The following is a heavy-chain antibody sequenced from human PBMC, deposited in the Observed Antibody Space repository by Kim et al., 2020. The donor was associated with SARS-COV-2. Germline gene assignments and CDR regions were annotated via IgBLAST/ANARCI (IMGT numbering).Heavy chain of an antibody. CDR1: GYTFTSYD. V-gene: IGHV1-8*01. CDR2: MNPNSANT. CDR3: ARVRAGSGYEPYYFDY. J-gene: IGHJ4*02. Sequence: ASVKVSCKASGYTFTSYDINWVRQATGQGLEWMGWMNPNSANTGYAQKFQGRVTMTRNTSISTAYMELSSLRSEDTAVYYCARVRAGSGYEPYYFDYWGQGTLVTVSS. D-gene: IGHD5-12*01.